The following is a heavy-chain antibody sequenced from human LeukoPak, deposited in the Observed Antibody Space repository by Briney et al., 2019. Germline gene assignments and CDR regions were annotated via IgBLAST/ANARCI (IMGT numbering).Heavy chain of an antibody. CDR3: AREGGYCNGGSCFSGWFDS. CDR2: ISGSGGST. CDR1: GFTFSSYA. D-gene: IGHD2-15*01. V-gene: IGHV3-23*01. J-gene: IGHJ5*01. Sequence: GGSLRLSCAASGFTFSSYAMSWVRQAPGKGLEWVSAISGSGGSTYYADSVKGGFTTSKDNSKITLYLQMTGLRAEDTAIYYCAREGGYCNGGSCFSGWFDSWGQGTLVTVSS.